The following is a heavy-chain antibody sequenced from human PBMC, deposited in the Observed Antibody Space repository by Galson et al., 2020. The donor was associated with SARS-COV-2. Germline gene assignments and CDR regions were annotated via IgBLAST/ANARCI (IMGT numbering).Heavy chain of an antibody. CDR1: GFTFSSYA. Sequence: GESLKISSAASGFTFSSYAMSWVRQAPGKGLEWVSAISGSGGSTYYADSVKGRFTISRDNSKNTLYLQMNSLRAEDTAVYYCAKEQSPGYSSSDYWGQGTLVTVSS. J-gene: IGHJ4*02. CDR3: AKEQSPGYSSSDY. CDR2: ISGSGGST. D-gene: IGHD6-13*01. V-gene: IGHV3-23*01.